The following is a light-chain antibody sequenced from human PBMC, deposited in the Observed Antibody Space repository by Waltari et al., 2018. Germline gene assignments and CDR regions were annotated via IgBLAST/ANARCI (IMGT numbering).Light chain of an antibody. CDR1: ALPKQY. CDR3: QSADSSGPNWV. J-gene: IGLJ3*02. Sequence: SYELTQPPSVSVSPGQTARITCSGDALPKQYAYWYQQKPGQAPVLVIYKDSERPSGIPGRFSGSSSGKTVTLTISGVQAEDEADYYCQSADSSGPNWVFGGGTKLTVL. V-gene: IGLV3-25*03. CDR2: KDS.